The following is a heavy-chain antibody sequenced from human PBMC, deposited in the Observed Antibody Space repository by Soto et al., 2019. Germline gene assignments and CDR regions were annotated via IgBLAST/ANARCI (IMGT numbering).Heavy chain of an antibody. D-gene: IGHD2-8*01. V-gene: IGHV4-39*01. Sequence: SETLSLTCTVSGGSISRSSYYWGWIRQPPGKGLEWIGSIYYSGSTYYNPSLKSRVTISVDTSKNQFSLKLSSVTAADTAVYYCARHMYCTNGVCYLLPSFYYYYYYMDVWGKGTTVTVSS. CDR1: GGSISRSSYY. CDR2: IYYSGST. J-gene: IGHJ6*03. CDR3: ARHMYCTNGVCYLLPSFYYYYYYMDV.